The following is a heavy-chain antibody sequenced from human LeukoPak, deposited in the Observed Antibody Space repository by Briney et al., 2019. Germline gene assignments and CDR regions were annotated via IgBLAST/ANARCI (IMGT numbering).Heavy chain of an antibody. CDR3: ASRGDPRSSGYYHATNYYGMDV. V-gene: IGHV4-34*01. CDR2: INHSGST. D-gene: IGHD3-22*01. J-gene: IGHJ6*02. Sequence: SETLSLACGVYGGSVSGYYWNWIHQPPGKGLEWIGEINHSGSTSYNPSLKSRVTISLDTSKNQFSLKLRSVTAADTAVYYCASRGDPRSSGYYHATNYYGMDVWGQGTTVTVSS. CDR1: GGSVSGYY.